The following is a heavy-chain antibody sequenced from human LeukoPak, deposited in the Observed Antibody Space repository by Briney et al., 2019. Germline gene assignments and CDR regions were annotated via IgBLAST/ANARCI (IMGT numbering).Heavy chain of an antibody. CDR1: XGSIXSXX. J-gene: IGHJ4*02. Sequence: PXLTXTVXXGSIXSXXWSWIRQPPGKXLEXXXFIHDSGNTYYNASLKSRITITLDRSKNQFSLKLSSVTAADTAVYYCARRVGTTVTTYFDFWGQGTLVTVSS. CDR2: IHDSGNT. D-gene: IGHD4-17*01. V-gene: IGHV4-59*12. CDR3: ARRVGTTVTTYFDF.